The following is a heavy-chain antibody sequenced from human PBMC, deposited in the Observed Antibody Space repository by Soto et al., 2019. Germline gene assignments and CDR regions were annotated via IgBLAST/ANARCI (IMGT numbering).Heavy chain of an antibody. CDR3: SRYCINGVCSDSHYYGMDV. D-gene: IGHD2-8*01. CDR1: GFTFSSYA. CDR2: ISPSGDTP. J-gene: IGHJ6*02. Sequence: GGSLRLSCAASGFTFSSYAMTWVRQAPGKGLEWVSVISPSGDTPHYADSVKGRFTISRDNSKNTLYLQVNSLRGEDTAVYFFSRYCINGVCSDSHYYGMDVWGQGTTVTVSS. V-gene: IGHV3-23*01.